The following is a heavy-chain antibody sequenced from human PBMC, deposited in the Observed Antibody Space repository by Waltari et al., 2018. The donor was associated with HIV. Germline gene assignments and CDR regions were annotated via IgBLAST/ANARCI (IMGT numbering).Heavy chain of an antibody. V-gene: IGHV7-4-1*02. D-gene: IGHD3-10*01. CDR1: GYTFTTYA. J-gene: IGHJ4*02. CDR2: INTKTGNP. CDR3: GRGPGRSVDY. Sequence: QVQLVQSGSELKKPGASVKVSCKASGYTFTTYAMNWVRQAHGQGREWMGWINTKTGNPTYAQCFTGRFVFSLDTSVSSAYLQISSLKAEDTAVYYCGRGPGRSVDYWGQGTLVTVSS.